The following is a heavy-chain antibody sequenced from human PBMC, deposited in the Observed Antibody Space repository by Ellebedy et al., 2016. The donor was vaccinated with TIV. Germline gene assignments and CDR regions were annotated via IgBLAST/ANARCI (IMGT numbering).Heavy chain of an antibody. J-gene: IGHJ6*02. D-gene: IGHD3-10*01. CDR1: GFTFTNYW. V-gene: IGHV5-51*01. CDR2: IYPGDSDT. CDR3: ARHVDYYGSGSRYYYGVDV. Sequence: GESLKISXKGSGFTFTNYWIDWVRQMPGKGLEWMGIIYPGDSDTRYSPSFQGQVTISADKSISTAYLQWSSLKASDTAMYYCARHVDYYGSGSRYYYGVDVWGQGTTVTVSS.